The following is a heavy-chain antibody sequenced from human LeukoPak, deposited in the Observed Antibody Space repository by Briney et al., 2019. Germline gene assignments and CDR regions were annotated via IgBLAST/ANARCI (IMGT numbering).Heavy chain of an antibody. CDR1: GFTFSSYE. V-gene: IGHV3-48*03. CDR3: AKEGYDYVWGSYRYRYYYYYMDV. CDR2: ISSSGSTI. J-gene: IGHJ6*03. Sequence: GGSLRLSCAASGFTFSSYEMNWVRQAPGKGLEWVSYISSSGSTIYYADSVKGRFTISRDNAKNSLYLQMNSLRAEDTAVYYCAKEGYDYVWGSYRYRYYYYYMDVWGKGTTVTVSS. D-gene: IGHD3-16*02.